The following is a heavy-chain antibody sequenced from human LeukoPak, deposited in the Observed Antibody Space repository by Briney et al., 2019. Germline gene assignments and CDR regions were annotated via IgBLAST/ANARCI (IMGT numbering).Heavy chain of an antibody. CDR3: ARGRYSGYDILILFDY. D-gene: IGHD5-12*01. Sequence: ASVKVSCKASGYTFTSYYMHWVRQAPGQGLEWMGRINPNSGGTNYAQKFQGRVTMTRDTSISTAYMELSRLRSDDTAVYYCARGRYSGYDILILFDYWGQGTLVTASS. J-gene: IGHJ4*02. V-gene: IGHV1-2*06. CDR1: GYTFTSYY. CDR2: INPNSGGT.